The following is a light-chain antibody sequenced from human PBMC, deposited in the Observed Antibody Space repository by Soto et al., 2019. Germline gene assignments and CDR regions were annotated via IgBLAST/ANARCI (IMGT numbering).Light chain of an antibody. CDR2: AAS. V-gene: IGKV1-39*01. J-gene: IGKJ2*01. Sequence: DTQMTQSPSSLSASVGDRVTITCRASQSIRSFLNWYQQIPGKAPKLLIYAASTLRSGVPSRFSGSGSGTDFTLTISSLQPDDFATYYCQQSYITPYTFGQGTK. CDR1: QSIRSF. CDR3: QQSYITPYT.